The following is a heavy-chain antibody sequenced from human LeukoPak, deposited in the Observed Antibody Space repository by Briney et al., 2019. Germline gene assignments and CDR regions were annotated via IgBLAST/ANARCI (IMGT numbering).Heavy chain of an antibody. V-gene: IGHV4-31*03. CDR1: GGSISSGGYY. J-gene: IGHJ4*02. CDR3: ARDSGLDGGYSGSYYRVYYFDY. D-gene: IGHD1-26*01. Sequence: SETLSPTCTVSGGSISSGGYYWSWIRQHPGKGLEWIGYIYYSGSTYYNPSLKSRVTISVDTSKNQFSLKLSSVTAADTAVYYCARDSGLDGGYSGSYYRVYYFDYWGQGTLVTVSS. CDR2: IYYSGST.